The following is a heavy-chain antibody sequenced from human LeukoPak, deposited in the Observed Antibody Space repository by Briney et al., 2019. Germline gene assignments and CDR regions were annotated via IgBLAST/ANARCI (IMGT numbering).Heavy chain of an antibody. J-gene: IGHJ6*02. D-gene: IGHD2-15*01. Sequence: GGSLRLSCAVSGLTFSNYAMSWVRQAPGKGLEWVSAISGSGGSTYYADSVKGRFTISRDNSKNTLYLQMNSLRAEDTAVYYCAKVRCSGGSCYSYYYYYYGMDVWGQGTTVTVSS. CDR2: ISGSGGST. CDR3: AKVRCSGGSCYSYYYYYYGMDV. V-gene: IGHV3-23*01. CDR1: GLTFSNYA.